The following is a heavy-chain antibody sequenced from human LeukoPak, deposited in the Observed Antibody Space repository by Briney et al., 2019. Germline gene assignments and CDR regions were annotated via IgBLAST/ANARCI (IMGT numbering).Heavy chain of an antibody. CDR2: VNPDSGNT. J-gene: IGHJ5*02. CDR3: ARMVITATGIKFDP. CDR1: GYVFINYE. V-gene: IGHV1-8*01. D-gene: IGHD6-13*01. Sequence: ASVKVSCKASGYVFINYEINWVRQATGQGLEWMGWVNPDSGNTGYAQKFQGRVTMTRDTSKNTAYMELTTLRSEDTAVYYCARMVITATGIKFDPWGQGTLVTVSS.